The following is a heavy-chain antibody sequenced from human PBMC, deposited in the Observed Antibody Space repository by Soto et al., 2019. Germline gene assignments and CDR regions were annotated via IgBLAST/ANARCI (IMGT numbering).Heavy chain of an antibody. CDR1: GYSFTSYW. J-gene: IGHJ5*02. D-gene: IGHD3-3*01. CDR2: IYPGDSDT. V-gene: IGHV5-51*01. CDR3: ARPREGPYDFWSGYPPLWFAP. Sequence: PGESLKISCKGSGYSFTSYWIGWVRQMPGKGLEWMGIIYPGDSDTRYSPSFQGQVTISADKSISTAYLQWSSLKASDTAMYYCARPREGPYDFWSGYPPLWFAPWGQGTLVTVSS.